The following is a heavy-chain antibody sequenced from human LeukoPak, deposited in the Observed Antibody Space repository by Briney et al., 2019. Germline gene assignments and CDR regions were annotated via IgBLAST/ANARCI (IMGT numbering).Heavy chain of an antibody. CDR2: ISYDGSNK. CDR1: GFTFSSYA. J-gene: IGHJ4*02. D-gene: IGHD6-19*01. V-gene: IGHV3-30*04. Sequence: GGSLRLSCAASGFTFSSYAMHWVRQAPGKGLDWVAVISYDGSNKYYADSVKGRFTISRDNSKNTLYLQMNSLRAEDTAVYYCARDGTGAVAAYYFDYWGQGTLATVSS. CDR3: ARDGTGAVAAYYFDY.